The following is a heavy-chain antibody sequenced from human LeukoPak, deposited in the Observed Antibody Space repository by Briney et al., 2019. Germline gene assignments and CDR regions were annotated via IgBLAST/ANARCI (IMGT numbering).Heavy chain of an antibody. CDR1: GGSISSGDYY. V-gene: IGHV4-30-4*08. CDR2: IYYSGST. J-gene: IGHJ1*01. CDR3: AREGGGSSSWRPH. D-gene: IGHD6-13*01. Sequence: SQTLSLTCTVVGGSISSGDYYWSWIRQPPGKGLEWIGYIYYSGSTYYNPSLKSRVTISVDTSKNQFSLKLSSVTAADTAVYYCAREGGGSSSWRPHWGQGTLVTVSS.